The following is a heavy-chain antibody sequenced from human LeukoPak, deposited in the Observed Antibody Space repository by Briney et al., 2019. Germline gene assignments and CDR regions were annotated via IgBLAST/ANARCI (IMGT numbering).Heavy chain of an antibody. V-gene: IGHV3-11*06. Sequence: GGSLRLSCAASGFTFSDYYMPWIRQAPGKGLEWVSYVRSSGSYTNYADSVRGRFTISRDNAKNSLYLQMNSLRVEDTAVYYCARASFAINAFDIWGQGTMVTVSS. D-gene: IGHD5-12*01. CDR1: GFTFSDYY. J-gene: IGHJ3*02. CDR3: ARASFAINAFDI. CDR2: VRSSGSYT.